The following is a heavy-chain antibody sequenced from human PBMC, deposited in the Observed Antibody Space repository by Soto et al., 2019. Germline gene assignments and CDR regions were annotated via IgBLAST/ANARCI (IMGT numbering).Heavy chain of an antibody. J-gene: IGHJ5*02. V-gene: IGHV3-7*01. Sequence: PGGSLRLSCAASGFTVSSNYMTWVRQAPGKGLEWVANINQDGGQTYYVDSVKGRFTISRNNAKNFLYLQMDSLRAEDTAVYYCASPPTNLDYDDDTWFDPWGQGTLVTVSS. CDR1: GFTVSSNY. D-gene: IGHD4-17*01. CDR2: INQDGGQT. CDR3: ASPPTNLDYDDDTWFDP.